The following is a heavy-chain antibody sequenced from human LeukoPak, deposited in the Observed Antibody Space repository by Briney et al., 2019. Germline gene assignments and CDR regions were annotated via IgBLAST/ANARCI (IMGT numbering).Heavy chain of an antibody. D-gene: IGHD6-13*01. Sequence: PGGSLRLSCAASGFTFSSYAMSWVRQATGKGVEGVSGISGSGGSTYYADSVKGRFTISRDNSKSTLYLQMNSLRAEDTALYYCAKYSSSWYRDFDYWGQGTLVTVSS. CDR2: ISGSGGST. J-gene: IGHJ4*02. CDR3: AKYSSSWYRDFDY. CDR1: GFTFSSYA. V-gene: IGHV3-23*01.